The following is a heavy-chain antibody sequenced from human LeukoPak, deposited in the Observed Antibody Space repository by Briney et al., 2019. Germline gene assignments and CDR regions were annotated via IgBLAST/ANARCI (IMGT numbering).Heavy chain of an antibody. Sequence: PSETLSLTCTVSGGSSSSSSYYWGWIRQPPGKGLEWIGSIYYSGSTYYNPSLKSRVTISVDTSKNQFSLKLSSVTAADTAVYYCARAVGWPYYYYMDVWGKGTTVTVSS. V-gene: IGHV4-39*07. CDR2: IYYSGST. CDR3: ARAVGWPYYYYMDV. J-gene: IGHJ6*03. D-gene: IGHD5-24*01. CDR1: GGSSSSSSYY.